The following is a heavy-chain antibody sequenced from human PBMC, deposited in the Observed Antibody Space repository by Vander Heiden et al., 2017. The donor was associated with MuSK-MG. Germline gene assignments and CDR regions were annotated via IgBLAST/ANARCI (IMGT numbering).Heavy chain of an antibody. J-gene: IGHJ4*02. D-gene: IGHD4-17*01. CDR1: GFTFRDYY. V-gene: IGHV3-11*06. CDR2: ISSSSSYT. CDR3: ARDVRPTVTTRELGY. Sequence: QVQLVESGGGLVKPGGSLRLSCAATGFTFRDYYMSWIRQAPGKGLEWVSYISSSSSYTNYADSVKGRFTISRDNTKNSLYLQMNSLRAEDTAVYYCARDVRPTVTTRELGYWGQGTLVTVSS.